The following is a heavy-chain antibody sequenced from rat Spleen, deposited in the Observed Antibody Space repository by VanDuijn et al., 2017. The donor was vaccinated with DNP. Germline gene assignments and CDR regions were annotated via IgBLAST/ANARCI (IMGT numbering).Heavy chain of an antibody. CDR2: INTDGGNT. V-gene: IGHV5-58*01. CDR1: GFTFSSYW. J-gene: IGHJ1*01. Sequence: EVQLVETGGGLVQPGRSLKLSCVASGFTFSSYWMYWIRQAPGKGLEWVASINTDGGNTYYPDSVKGRFTISRDNAENILYLQMDRLRSEETATYYCGRHALLYGYNPHCYSDFWGPGTRVTVSS. D-gene: IGHD1-4*01. CDR3: GRHALLYGYNPHCYSDF.